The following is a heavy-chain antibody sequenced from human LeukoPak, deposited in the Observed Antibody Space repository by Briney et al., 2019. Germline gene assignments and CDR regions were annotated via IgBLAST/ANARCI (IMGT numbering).Heavy chain of an antibody. CDR3: ARSRRIEWELLAPPDY. V-gene: IGHV4-39*01. Sequence: PSETLSLTCSVSGGSISSSSYYWGWIRQTPGKGLEWIGSIYYGGSTYHNPSLKSRVTMSVDTSKNQFSLQLNSVTPEDTAVYYCARSRRIEWELLAPPDYWGQGTLVTVSS. CDR2: IYYGGST. CDR1: GGSISSSSYY. J-gene: IGHJ4*02. D-gene: IGHD1-26*01.